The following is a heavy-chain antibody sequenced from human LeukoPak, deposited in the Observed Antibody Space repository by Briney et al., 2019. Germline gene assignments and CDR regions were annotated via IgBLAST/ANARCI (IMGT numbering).Heavy chain of an antibody. V-gene: IGHV3-23*01. J-gene: IGHJ4*02. CDR2: IRGGGDAT. CDR3: AKEPPYCSSTSCRLYYFDY. CDR1: GFTVRSNY. Sequence: PGGSLRLSCAASGFTVRSNYLSWVRQAPGKGLEWVSAIRGGGDATYYADSVKGRFTISRDNSKNTLYLQMNSLRAEDTAVYYCAKEPPYCSSTSCRLYYFDYWGQGTLVTVSS. D-gene: IGHD2-2*01.